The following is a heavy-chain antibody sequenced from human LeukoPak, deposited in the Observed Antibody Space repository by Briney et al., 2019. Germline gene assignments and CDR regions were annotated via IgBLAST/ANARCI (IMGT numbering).Heavy chain of an antibody. CDR1: GFTFSNYW. CDR3: ARVMYYYASGSLVVYYFDS. D-gene: IGHD3-10*01. CDR2: ISSDGSTA. Sequence: GGSLRLSCAASGFTFSNYWMHWVRQAPGKGLVWDSRISSDGSTATYADSVKGRFTISRDNAKNTLYLQMNSLRAEDTAIYYCARVMYYYASGSLVVYYFDSWGQGTLVTVSS. V-gene: IGHV3-74*01. J-gene: IGHJ4*02.